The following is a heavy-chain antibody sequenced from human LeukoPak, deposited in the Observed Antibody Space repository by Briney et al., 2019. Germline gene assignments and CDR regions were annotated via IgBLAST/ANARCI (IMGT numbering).Heavy chain of an antibody. J-gene: IGHJ5*02. CDR2: INPSDSDT. CDR3: ARQPGAGWFDP. D-gene: IGHD3-10*01. Sequence: PGESLKISCQASGYSFTSSWIGWARQMPGKGLEWMAIINPSDSDTRYSPSFQGQVTISADKSISTVYLQWGSLKASDTAMYYCARQPGAGWFDPWGQGTLVTVSS. V-gene: IGHV5-51*01. CDR1: GYSFTSSW.